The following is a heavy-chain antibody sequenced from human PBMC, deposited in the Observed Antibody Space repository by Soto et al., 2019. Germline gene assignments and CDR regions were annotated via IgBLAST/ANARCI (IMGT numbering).Heavy chain of an antibody. CDR2: MNPNSGNT. V-gene: IGHV1-8*01. CDR1: GYTFTSYD. D-gene: IGHD6-19*01. J-gene: IGHJ6*02. Sequence: QVQLVQSGAEVKKPGASVKVSCKASGYTFTSYDINWVRQATGQGLEWMGWMNPNSGNTGYAQKFQGRVTMTRNTSISTAYMELSSLGSEDTAVYYCARDRVITYSSGWYDYYYGMDVWGQGTTVTVSS. CDR3: ARDRVITYSSGWYDYYYGMDV.